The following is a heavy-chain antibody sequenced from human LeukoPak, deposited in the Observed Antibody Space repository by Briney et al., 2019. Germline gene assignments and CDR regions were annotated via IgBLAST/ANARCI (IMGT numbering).Heavy chain of an antibody. J-gene: IGHJ4*02. CDR2: LYYNGST. CDR1: GGSISSYY. D-gene: IGHD3-10*01. V-gene: IGHV4-59*13. Sequence: PSETLSLTCTVSGGSISSYYWSWIRQPPGKGLEWIGYLYYNGSTNYNPSLKSRVTISVDTSKNQFSLTLSSVTAADTAVYYCARETMVRGVIMDYWGQGTLVTVSS. CDR3: ARETMVRGVIMDY.